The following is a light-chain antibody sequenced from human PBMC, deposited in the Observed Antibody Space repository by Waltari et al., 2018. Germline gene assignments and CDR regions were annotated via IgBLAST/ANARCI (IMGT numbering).Light chain of an antibody. Sequence: QSALTQPASVSGSPGQSLTIPCTGTPTDIGGYNYVSWYQQHPGKAPKLVIFDVSSRPSGISYRFSASKFGNTASLTISGLQPDDEADYYCCSFTSSSTWVFGGGTKLTVL. CDR2: DVS. J-gene: IGLJ3*02. CDR3: CSFTSSSTWV. CDR1: PTDIGGYNY. V-gene: IGLV2-14*03.